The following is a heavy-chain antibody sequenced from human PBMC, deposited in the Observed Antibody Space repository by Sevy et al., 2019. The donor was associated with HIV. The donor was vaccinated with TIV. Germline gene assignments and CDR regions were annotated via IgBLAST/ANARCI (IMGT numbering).Heavy chain of an antibody. CDR2: ISFDGSDK. CDR3: AKMQGGSYNYYGMDV. CDR1: GFIFSTYG. J-gene: IGHJ6*02. V-gene: IGHV3-30*18. D-gene: IGHD1-26*01. Sequence: GGSLRLSRAASGFIFSTYGIHWVRQAPGKGLEWVAVISFDGSDKYYADSVRGRFTISRDNSKNTLYLQMNSLRVEDTAIYYCAKMQGGSYNYYGMDVWGQGTTVTVSS.